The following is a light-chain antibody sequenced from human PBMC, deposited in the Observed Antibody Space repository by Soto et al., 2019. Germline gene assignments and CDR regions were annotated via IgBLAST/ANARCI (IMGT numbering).Light chain of an antibody. Sequence: QSVLTQPASVSGSPGQSITISCTGSHSDVGAYNYVSWYQQHPGKAPKLMIYDVISRPSGVSDRFSGSKSGNTASLTISGLQAEDEADYYCSSYKTGSPLWVFGGGTKLTVL. V-gene: IGLV2-14*01. J-gene: IGLJ3*02. CDR1: HSDVGAYNY. CDR2: DVI. CDR3: SSYKTGSPLWV.